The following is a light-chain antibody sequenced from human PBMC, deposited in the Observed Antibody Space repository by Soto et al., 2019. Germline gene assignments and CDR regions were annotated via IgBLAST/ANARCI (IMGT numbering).Light chain of an antibody. V-gene: IGKV3-20*01. CDR2: GAS. CDR1: QSVSSSY. J-gene: IGKJ1*01. Sequence: EMLLTQSPGTRSLSPGERATLSCRASQSVSSSYLAWYQQKPGQAPRLLIYGASSRATGIPDRFSGSGSGTDFTLTISRLEPEDFAVYYCQQYGSSPRTFGQGTKVDIK. CDR3: QQYGSSPRT.